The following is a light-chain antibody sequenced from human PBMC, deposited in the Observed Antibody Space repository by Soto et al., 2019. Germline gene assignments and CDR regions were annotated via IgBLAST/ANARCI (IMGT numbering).Light chain of an antibody. Sequence: IVLTQSPGTLSLSPGETATLSCRASQSVTTQLVWYQQKPGQAPRLLIYDASNRATGIPARFSGGGSGTEFTLTISSLQSEDFAEYHCQQYNNWPQTFGQGTKVDIK. V-gene: IGKV3D-15*01. J-gene: IGKJ1*01. CDR1: QSVTTQ. CDR3: QQYNNWPQT. CDR2: DAS.